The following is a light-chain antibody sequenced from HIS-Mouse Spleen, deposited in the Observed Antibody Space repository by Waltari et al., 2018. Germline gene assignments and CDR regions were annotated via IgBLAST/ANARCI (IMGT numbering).Light chain of an antibody. CDR2: DDS. V-gene: IGLV3-21*03. Sequence: SYVLTQPPSVSVAPGKTARITCGGNNIGSKSVHWYQQKPGQAPVLVVYDDSERPSGIPGLFSGSNPGNTATLTSSRVEAGDEADYYCQVWDSSSDHVVFGGGTKLTVL. J-gene: IGLJ2*01. CDR3: QVWDSSSDHVV. CDR1: NIGSKS.